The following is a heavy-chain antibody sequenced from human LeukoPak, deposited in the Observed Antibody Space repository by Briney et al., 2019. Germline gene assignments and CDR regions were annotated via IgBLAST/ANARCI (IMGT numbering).Heavy chain of an antibody. J-gene: IGHJ4*02. V-gene: IGHV3-30-3*01. CDR1: GFTFSSYA. CDR2: ISYDGSNK. D-gene: IGHD2-15*01. CDR3: ARGPRDIVVVDAHHFDY. Sequence: GGSLRLSCAASGFTFSSYAMHWVRQAPGKGLEWVAIISYDGSNKYYADSVKGRFTISRDNSKNTLYLQMNSLRAGDTAVYYCARGPRDIVVVDAHHFDYWGQGTLVTVSS.